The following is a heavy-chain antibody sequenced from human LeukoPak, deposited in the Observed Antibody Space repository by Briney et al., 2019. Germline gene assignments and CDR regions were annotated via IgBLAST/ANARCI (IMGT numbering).Heavy chain of an antibody. Sequence: ASVKVSCKASGYTFTNSAIHWVRRAPGQRLEWMGWINAGNGNTKYSQKFQGRVTITRDTSASTAYMELSSLRSEDTAVYYCARRYDILTGSDYWGQGTLVTVSS. CDR2: INAGNGNT. V-gene: IGHV1-3*01. CDR3: ARRYDILTGSDY. CDR1: GYTFTNSA. D-gene: IGHD3-9*01. J-gene: IGHJ4*02.